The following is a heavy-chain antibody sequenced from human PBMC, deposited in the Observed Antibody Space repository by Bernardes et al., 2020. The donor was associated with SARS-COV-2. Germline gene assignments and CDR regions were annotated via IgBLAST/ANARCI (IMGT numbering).Heavy chain of an antibody. CDR1: GFTFSSYG. J-gene: IGHJ4*02. Sequence: GGSLRLSCAASGFTFSSYGMHWVRQAPGKGLEWLAVISSEGSTKYYADSVKGQFTISRDNSENTVFLKMNSLRAGDTALYYCASGDYGDMGAHWGQGTLVTVSS. CDR2: ISSEGSTK. V-gene: IGHV3-30*03. CDR3: ASGDYGDMGAH. D-gene: IGHD4-17*01.